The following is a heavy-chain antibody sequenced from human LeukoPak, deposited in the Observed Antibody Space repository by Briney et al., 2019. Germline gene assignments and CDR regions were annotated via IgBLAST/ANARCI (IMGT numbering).Heavy chain of an antibody. CDR1: GFTFSSYG. J-gene: IGHJ4*02. CDR3: ARVPGTWWLHDY. D-gene: IGHD5-12*01. CDR2: ISYDGSNK. Sequence: GGSLRLSCAASGFTFSSYGMHWVRQAPGKGLEWVAVISYDGSNKYYADSVKGRSTISRDNAKSSLYLQMNSLRAEDAGVYYCARVPGTWWLHDYWGQGTMVTVSS. V-gene: IGHV3-30*03.